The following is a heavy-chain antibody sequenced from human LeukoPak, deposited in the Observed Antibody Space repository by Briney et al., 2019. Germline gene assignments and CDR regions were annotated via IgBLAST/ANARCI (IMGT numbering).Heavy chain of an antibody. CDR3: AKGDYSNYFDY. D-gene: IGHD4-11*01. V-gene: IGHV3-23*01. J-gene: IGHJ4*02. CDR2: ISGSGGST. CDR1: GFSFSSSA. Sequence: GGSLRLSCAASGFSFSSSAMSWVRQAPGKGLEWVSAISGSGGSTYYADSVKGRFTISRDNSKNTLYLQMNSLRAEDTAVYYCAKGDYSNYFDYWGQGTLVTVSS.